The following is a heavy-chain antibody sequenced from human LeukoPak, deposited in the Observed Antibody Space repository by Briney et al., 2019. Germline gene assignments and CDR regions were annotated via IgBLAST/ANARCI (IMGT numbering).Heavy chain of an antibody. V-gene: IGHV3-30*18. J-gene: IGHJ5*02. CDR3: AKTDSHLRDYGET. D-gene: IGHD4-17*01. CDR2: ISYDGYNK. CDR1: GFTFSTYG. Sequence: HPGGSLRLSCAASGFTFSTYGMHWVRQAPGKGLEWVAVISYDGYNKYYADSVKGRFTISRDNSKNTLFLQMNSLRAEDTAVYYCAKTDSHLRDYGETWGQGTLVTVSS.